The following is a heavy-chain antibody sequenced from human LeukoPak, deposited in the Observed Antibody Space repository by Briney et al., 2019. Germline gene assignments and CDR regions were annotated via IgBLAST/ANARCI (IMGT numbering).Heavy chain of an antibody. CDR3: ARGIARRGGYYYYYMDV. CDR2: VNPNSGNT. D-gene: IGHD3-10*01. J-gene: IGHJ6*03. V-gene: IGHV1-8*01. Sequence: GASVKVSCKASGYTFTNYDINWVRQAAGQGLEWMGWVNPNSGNTGYAQKFQGRVTMTRDTSISTAYMELSRLRSDDTAVYYCARGIARRGGYYYYYMDVWGKGTTVTVSS. CDR1: GYTFTNYD.